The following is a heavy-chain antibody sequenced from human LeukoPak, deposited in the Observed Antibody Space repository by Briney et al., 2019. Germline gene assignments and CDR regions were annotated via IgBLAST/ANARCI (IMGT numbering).Heavy chain of an antibody. D-gene: IGHD5-12*01. V-gene: IGHV1-2*02. CDR1: GYTISDYF. CDR2: INPNTNGI. CDR3: ASARYSGHEPFDF. J-gene: IGHJ4*02. Sequence: ASVKVSCKASGYTISDYFMHWVRQAPGQGLEWMGWINPNTNGINYAQKFQGRVIMTRDTSINTAYMELRSLISDDTAIYYCASARYSGHEPFDFWGQGTLVTVST.